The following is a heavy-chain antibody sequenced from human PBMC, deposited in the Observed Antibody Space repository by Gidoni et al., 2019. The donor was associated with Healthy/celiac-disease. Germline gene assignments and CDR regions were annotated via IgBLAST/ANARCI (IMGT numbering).Heavy chain of an antibody. J-gene: IGHJ6*02. CDR1: GGTFSSYP. CDR2: IIPILGIA. Sequence: QVQLVQSGAEVKKPGSSVKVSCKASGGTFSSYPISWVRQPPGQGLEWMGRIIPILGIANYAQKFQGRVTITADKSTSTAYMELSSLRSEDTAVYYCAREATIFGVVIRHYYYYGMDVWGQGTTVTVSS. CDR3: AREATIFGVVIRHYYYYGMDV. V-gene: IGHV1-69*04. D-gene: IGHD3-3*01.